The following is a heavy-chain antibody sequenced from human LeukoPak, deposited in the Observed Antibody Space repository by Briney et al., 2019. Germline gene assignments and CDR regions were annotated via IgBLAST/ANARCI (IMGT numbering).Heavy chain of an antibody. D-gene: IGHD2-2*01. CDR3: ARGPGCSSTSCRYWYFDL. CDR1: GGTFSSYA. J-gene: IGHJ2*01. CDR2: IIPIFGTA. V-gene: IGHV1-69*05. Sequence: SVKVSCKASGGTFSSYAISWVRQAPGQGLEWMGGIIPIFGTANYAQKFQGRVTITTDESTSTAYMELSSLRSEDTAVYYCARGPGCSSTSCRYWYFDLWGRGTLVTVSS.